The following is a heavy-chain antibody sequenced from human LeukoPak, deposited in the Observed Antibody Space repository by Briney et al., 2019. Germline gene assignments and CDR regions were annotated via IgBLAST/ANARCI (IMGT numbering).Heavy chain of an antibody. V-gene: IGHV4-61*02. J-gene: IGHJ6*03. CDR3: ARDQGLGYSASYYYYYYYMDV. Sequence: SQTLSLTCTVSGGSISSGSYYWSWIRQPAGKGLERIGRIYTSGSTNYNPSLKSRVTISVDTSKNQFSLKLSSVTAADTAVYYCARDQGLGYSASYYYYYYYMDVWGTGTTVTVSS. D-gene: IGHD1-26*01. CDR2: IYTSGST. CDR1: GGSISSGSYY.